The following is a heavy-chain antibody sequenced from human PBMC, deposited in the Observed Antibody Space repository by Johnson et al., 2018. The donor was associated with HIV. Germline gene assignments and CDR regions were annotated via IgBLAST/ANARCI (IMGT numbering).Heavy chain of an antibody. CDR2: ISYDGSNK. CDR3: AREGESLLDAFDI. D-gene: IGHD3-16*01. V-gene: IGHV3-30*03. J-gene: IGHJ3*02. Sequence: QVQLVESGGGVVQPGRSLRLSCTASGFTFKNYAMHWVRQAPGKGLEWVALISYDGSNKYYAASVQGRFTIPRDDSRNTLHLQMISLRTEDTAVYYCAREGESLLDAFDIWGQGTMVTVSS. CDR1: GFTFKNYA.